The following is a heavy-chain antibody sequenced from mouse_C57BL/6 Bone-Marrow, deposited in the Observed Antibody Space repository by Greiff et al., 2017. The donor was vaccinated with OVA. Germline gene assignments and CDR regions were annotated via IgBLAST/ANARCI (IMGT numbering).Heavy chain of an antibody. CDR3: ANYYGSSPNFDV. Sequence: VKLQQPGAELVKPGASVKLSCKASGYTFTSYWMQWVKQRPGQGLEWIGEIDPSDSYTNYNQKFKGKATLTVDTSSSTAYMQLSSLTSEDSAVYYCANYYGSSPNFDVWGTGTTVTVSS. CDR2: IDPSDSYT. J-gene: IGHJ1*03. D-gene: IGHD1-1*01. CDR1: GYTFTSYW. V-gene: IGHV1-50*01.